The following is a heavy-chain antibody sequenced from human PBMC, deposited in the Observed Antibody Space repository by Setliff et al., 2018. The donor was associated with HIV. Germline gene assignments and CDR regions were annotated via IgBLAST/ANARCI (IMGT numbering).Heavy chain of an antibody. D-gene: IGHD1-26*01. CDR2: IFRSGKR. Sequence: SETLSLTCTVSGGSISNGNWWAWVRQPPEKGLEWIGEIFRSGKRNSNPSLEGRVTISVDKSTNQFSLKLTSMTAADTATYYCARLGNGPTRGAFDFWGQGTRVTVSS. J-gene: IGHJ3*01. V-gene: IGHV4-4*02. CDR1: GGSISNGNW. CDR3: ARLGNGPTRGAFDF.